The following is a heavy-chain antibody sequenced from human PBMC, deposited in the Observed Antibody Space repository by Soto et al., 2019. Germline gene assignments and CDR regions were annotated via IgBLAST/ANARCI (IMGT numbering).Heavy chain of an antibody. D-gene: IGHD1-7*01. J-gene: IGHJ6*02. Sequence: QVQLVQSGAEVKKPGSSVKVSCKASGGTFSSSAFSWVRQAPGQGLEWMGGLIPLFRTPDYGQRFQGRVTITADESAGTVYMELRGLRSEDTAVYFCARDKGRQQLGGNYYYITEIWGQGTTVTVSS. V-gene: IGHV1-69*12. CDR3: ARDKGRQQLGGNYYYITEI. CDR2: LIPLFRTP. CDR1: GGTFSSSA.